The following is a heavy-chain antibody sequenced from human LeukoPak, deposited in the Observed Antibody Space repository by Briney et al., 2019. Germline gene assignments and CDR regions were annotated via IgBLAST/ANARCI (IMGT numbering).Heavy chain of an antibody. Sequence: SETLSLTCAVSGYSISSGYYWGWIRQPPGKGLEWIGSIYYSGPTYYNPSLKSRVTISVDTSKNQFSLKLSSVTAADTAVYYCARPFGSGTYYSPFDYWGQGTLVTVSS. CDR3: ARPFGSGTYYSPFDY. D-gene: IGHD3-10*01. V-gene: IGHV4-38-2*01. CDR1: GYSISSGYY. J-gene: IGHJ4*02. CDR2: IYYSGPT.